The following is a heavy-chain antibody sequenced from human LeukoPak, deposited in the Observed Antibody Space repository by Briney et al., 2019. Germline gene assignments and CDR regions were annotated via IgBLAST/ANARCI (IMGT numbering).Heavy chain of an antibody. CDR1: GFTFSSYA. CDR2: ISGSGGST. D-gene: IGHD3-10*01. Sequence: GGSLRLSCAASGFTFSSYAMSWVRQAPGKGLEWVSAISGSGGSTYYADSVKGRFTISRDNSKNTLYLQMNSLRAEDTAVYYCAKDLVWFGELRGDFDYWGQGTLVTVSS. J-gene: IGHJ4*02. CDR3: AKDLVWFGELRGDFDY. V-gene: IGHV3-23*01.